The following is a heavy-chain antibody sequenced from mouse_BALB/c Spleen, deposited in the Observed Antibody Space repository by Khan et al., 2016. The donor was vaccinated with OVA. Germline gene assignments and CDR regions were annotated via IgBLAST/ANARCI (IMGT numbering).Heavy chain of an antibody. V-gene: IGHV5-6*01. Sequence: EVQLQESGGDLVKPGGSLKLSCAASGFTFSTYGMSWVRQAPDKRLEWVATDSTGGSYTYYPDSVKGRFTISRDNAKNTLYLQMSGLRSEDTAMFYCTRLAYYYDSEGFAYWGQGTLVTVSA. CDR3: TRLAYYYDSEGFAY. D-gene: IGHD1-1*01. CDR1: GFTFSTYG. CDR2: DSTGGSYT. J-gene: IGHJ3*01.